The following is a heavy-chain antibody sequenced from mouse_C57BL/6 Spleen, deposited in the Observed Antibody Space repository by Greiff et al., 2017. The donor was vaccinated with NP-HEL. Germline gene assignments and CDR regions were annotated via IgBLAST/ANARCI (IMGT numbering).Heavy chain of an antibody. J-gene: IGHJ4*01. Sequence: VQLQQSGPELVKPGASVKISCKASGYTFTDYYMNWVKQSHGKSLEWIGDINPNNGGTSYNQKFKGKATLTVDKSSSTAYMERRSLTSEDSAVYYCARWADGYYVNAMDYWGQGTSVTVSS. CDR3: ARWADGYYVNAMDY. V-gene: IGHV1-26*01. D-gene: IGHD2-3*01. CDR1: GYTFTDYY. CDR2: INPNNGGT.